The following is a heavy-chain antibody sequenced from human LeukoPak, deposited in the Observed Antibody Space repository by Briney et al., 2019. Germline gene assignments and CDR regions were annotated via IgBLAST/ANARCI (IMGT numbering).Heavy chain of an antibody. CDR1: GFTFSSFG. V-gene: IGHV3-33*01. D-gene: IGHD1-14*01. J-gene: IGHJ6*02. CDR2: IWDDGSNK. CDR3: AREKRYGSVYYYGMDV. Sequence: GGSLRLSCAASGFTFSSFGMHWVRQAPGKGLEWVAVIWDDGSNKYYADSVKGLFTISKDNSKNTVYLKMNSLRAEDTAVYYCAREKRYGSVYYYGMDVWGQGTTVTVSS.